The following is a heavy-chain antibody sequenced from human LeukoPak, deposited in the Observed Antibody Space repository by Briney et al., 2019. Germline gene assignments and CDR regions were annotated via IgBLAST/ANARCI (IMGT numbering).Heavy chain of an antibody. V-gene: IGHV3-23*01. CDR3: AKSGLNRFDY. J-gene: IGHJ4*02. D-gene: IGHD2-15*01. Sequence: GGSLRLSCAASGFTFRTYAMSWVRQAPGKGLEWVSNISGNNGNTYYADSVKGRLTISRDDSKNTLYLQMNSLRAEDTAVYYCAKSGLNRFDYWGQGTLVTVSS. CDR1: GFTFRTYA. CDR2: ISGNNGNT.